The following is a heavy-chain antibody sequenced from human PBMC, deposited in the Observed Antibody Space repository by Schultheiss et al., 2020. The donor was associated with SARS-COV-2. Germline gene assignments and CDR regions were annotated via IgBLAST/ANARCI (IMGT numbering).Heavy chain of an antibody. J-gene: IGHJ4*02. CDR3: ARDRVQQLVYYFDY. Sequence: GGSLRLSCAASGFTFSDYYMSWFRQAPGKGLEWVAVTSYDGSNKYYADSVKGRFTISRDNSKNTLYLQMNSLRAEDTAVYYCARDRVQQLVYYFDYWGQGTLVTVSS. CDR1: GFTFSDYY. D-gene: IGHD6-13*01. V-gene: IGHV3-30*03. CDR2: TSYDGSNK.